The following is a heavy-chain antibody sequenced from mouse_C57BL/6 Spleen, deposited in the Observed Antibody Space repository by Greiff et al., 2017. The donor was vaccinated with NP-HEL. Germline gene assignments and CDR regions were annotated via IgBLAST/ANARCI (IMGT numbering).Heavy chain of an antibody. Sequence: EVQLVESGGGLVKPGGSLKLSCAASGFTFSDYGMHWVRQAPEKGLEWVAYISSGSSTIYYADTVKGRFTISRDNAKNTLFLQMTSLKSEDTAMYYCARSGLYYSSCPDYWGQGTTLTVSS. CDR2: ISSGSSTI. J-gene: IGHJ2*01. CDR3: ARSGLYYSSCPDY. V-gene: IGHV5-17*01. CDR1: GFTFSDYG. D-gene: IGHD2-5*01.